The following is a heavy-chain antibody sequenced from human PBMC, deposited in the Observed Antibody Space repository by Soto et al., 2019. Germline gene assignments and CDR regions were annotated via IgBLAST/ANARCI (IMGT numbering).Heavy chain of an antibody. V-gene: IGHV3-30-3*01. CDR3: AGDYYEGRGNDY. CDR2: ISYDGSKK. D-gene: IGHD3-22*01. Sequence: QVQLVESGGGVVQPGRSLRLSCAASGFTFSSYAMHWVRQAPGKGLEWVAVISYDGSKKYYADSVKGRFTISRDNSKNTLYLQMNSLRAEDTAVYYCAGDYYEGRGNDYWGQGTLVTVSS. J-gene: IGHJ4*02. CDR1: GFTFSSYA.